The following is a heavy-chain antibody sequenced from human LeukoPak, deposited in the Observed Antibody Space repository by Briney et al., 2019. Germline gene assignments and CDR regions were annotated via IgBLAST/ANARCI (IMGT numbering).Heavy chain of an antibody. CDR2: IYPGDSDT. CDR1: GYSFTSYW. D-gene: IGHD6-13*01. Sequence: GGSLKISCKGSGYSFTSYWIGWVRQMPGKGLEWMGIIYPGDSDTRYSPSFQGQVTISADKSISTAYLQWSSLKASDTAMYYCARQRSSSWYDNDYWGQGTLVTVSS. CDR3: ARQRSSSWYDNDY. J-gene: IGHJ4*02. V-gene: IGHV5-51*01.